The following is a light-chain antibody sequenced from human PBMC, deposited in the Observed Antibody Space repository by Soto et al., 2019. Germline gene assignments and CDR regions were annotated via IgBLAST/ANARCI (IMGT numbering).Light chain of an antibody. J-gene: IGLJ1*01. V-gene: IGLV1-40*01. CDR3: CSLTTSHTYV. CDR1: SSNIGAEYD. CDR2: GDN. Sequence: QSVLTQPPSVSGAPGQRVAISCTGSSSNIGAEYDVHWYQQLPGTAPKRLIYGDNNRPSGVPDRFSGSKSGTSASLAITGLQPEDEADYYCCSLTTSHTYVFGSGTKVTVL.